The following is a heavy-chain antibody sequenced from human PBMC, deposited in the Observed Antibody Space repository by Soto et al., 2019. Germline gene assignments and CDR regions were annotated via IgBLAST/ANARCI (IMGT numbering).Heavy chain of an antibody. CDR3: AVFSNSCYCYYYGMDV. J-gene: IGHJ6*02. D-gene: IGHD2-2*01. Sequence: QVQLVQSGAEVKKPGSSVKVSCKASGGTFSSYAISWVRQAPGQGLEWMGGIIPIFGTANYAQKFQGRVTITADEYTSTAYMELSSLTSEDTAVYYCAVFSNSCYCYYYGMDVWGQGTTVTVSS. CDR1: GGTFSSYA. CDR2: IIPIFGTA. V-gene: IGHV1-69*12.